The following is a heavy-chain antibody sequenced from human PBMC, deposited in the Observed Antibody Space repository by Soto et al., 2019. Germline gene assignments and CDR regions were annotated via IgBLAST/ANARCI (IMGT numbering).Heavy chain of an antibody. CDR2: IYYSGST. J-gene: IGHJ3*02. D-gene: IGHD3-22*01. CDR1: GASIISGEYF. V-gene: IGHV4-31*03. CDR3: ARRAPFSYYDSSTYYFPGAFDI. Sequence: PSETLYLTCHVSGASIISGEYFWTWICQHPGKGLEWIGYIYYSGSTYYNPSLKSRVTISVDTSKNQFSLNLRSVTAADTAVYYCARRAPFSYYDSSTYYFPGAFDIWGQGTMVT.